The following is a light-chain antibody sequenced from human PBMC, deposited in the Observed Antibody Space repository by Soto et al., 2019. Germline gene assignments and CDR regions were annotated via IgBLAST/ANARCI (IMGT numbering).Light chain of an antibody. CDR1: QGISSW. Sequence: DIQMTQSPSSVSASVGDRVTITCRSRQGISSWLAWYQQKPGKAPKLLIYAASSLQSVVPSRFSGSGSGTDFTLTISSLQPEDFGTCDCQHRNFLPLSFGGGTKVEIK. J-gene: IGKJ4*01. V-gene: IGKV1-12*01. CDR3: QHRNFLPLS. CDR2: AAS.